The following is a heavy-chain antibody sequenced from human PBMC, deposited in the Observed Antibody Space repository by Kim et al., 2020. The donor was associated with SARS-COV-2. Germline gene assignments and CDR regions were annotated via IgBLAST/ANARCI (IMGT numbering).Heavy chain of an antibody. CDR3: ARTIPATGTNWFDP. J-gene: IGHJ5*02. V-gene: IGHV6-1*01. CDR1: GDSVSSNSAA. Sequence: SQTLSLTCAISGDSVSSNSAAWNWIRQSPSRGLEWLGRTYYRPKWYNDYAVSVKSRITINPDTSKNQISLQLNSVTPEDTAVYYCARTIPATGTNWFDPWGQGTPVTVSS. CDR2: TYYRPKWYN. D-gene: IGHD6-13*01.